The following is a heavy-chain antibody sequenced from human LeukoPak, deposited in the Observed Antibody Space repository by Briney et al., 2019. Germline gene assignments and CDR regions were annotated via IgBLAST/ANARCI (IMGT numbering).Heavy chain of an antibody. CDR2: ISYSGST. V-gene: IGHV4-59*08. J-gene: IGHJ3*02. CDR3: VRLLNNDNAGDPDTFDM. D-gene: IGHD4-17*01. Sequence: SETLSLTCSVSGDSISRHYWSWIRQPPGKGLEWIGYISYSGSTRYNPSFQSRVTISMEMSKTHFSLKLTSVTAADTAVYYCVRLLNNDNAGDPDTFDMWGPGTMVTVSS. CDR1: GDSISRHY.